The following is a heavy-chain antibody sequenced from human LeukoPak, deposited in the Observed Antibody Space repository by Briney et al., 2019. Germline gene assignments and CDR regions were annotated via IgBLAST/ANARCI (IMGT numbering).Heavy chain of an antibody. CDR1: GFTFSSYE. Sequence: GGSLRLSCAASGFTFSSYEMNWVRQAPGKGLEWVSYISSSGSTIYYADSVKGRFTISRDNAKNSLYLQMNSLRAEDTAVYYCARVGSIAAAGTPDYWGQGTLVTVSS. CDR2: ISSSGSTI. V-gene: IGHV3-48*03. D-gene: IGHD6-13*01. J-gene: IGHJ4*02. CDR3: ARVGSIAAAGTPDY.